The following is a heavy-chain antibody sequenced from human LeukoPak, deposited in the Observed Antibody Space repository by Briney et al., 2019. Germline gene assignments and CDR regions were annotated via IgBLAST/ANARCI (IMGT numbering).Heavy chain of an antibody. D-gene: IGHD2-8*02. J-gene: IGHJ3*02. Sequence: SLRLSCAASGFTFDDYAMHWVRQAPGKGLEWVSGISWNSGSIGYADSVKGRFTISRDNAKNSLYLQINSLRAEDTALYYCAKGSGPTPASVARDAFDIWGQGTMVTVSS. V-gene: IGHV3-9*01. CDR1: GFTFDDYA. CDR3: AKGSGPTPASVARDAFDI. CDR2: ISWNSGSI.